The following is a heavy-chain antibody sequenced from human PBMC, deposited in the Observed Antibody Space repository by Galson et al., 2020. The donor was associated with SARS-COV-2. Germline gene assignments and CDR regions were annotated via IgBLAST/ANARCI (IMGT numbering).Heavy chain of an antibody. CDR1: GFTFSSYG. CDR2: ISYDGSNK. D-gene: IGHD4-17*01. CDR3: AKDLGDYGDYPVDY. Sequence: GESLKISCAASGFTFSSYGMHWVRQAPGKGLEWVAVISYDGSNKYYADSVKGRFTISRDNSKNTLYLQMNSLRAEDTAVYYCAKDLGDYGDYPVDYWGQGTLVTVSS. V-gene: IGHV3-30*18. J-gene: IGHJ4*02.